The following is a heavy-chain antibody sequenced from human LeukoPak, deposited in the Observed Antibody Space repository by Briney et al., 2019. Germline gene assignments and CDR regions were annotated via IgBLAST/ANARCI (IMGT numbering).Heavy chain of an antibody. D-gene: IGHD2-2*01. V-gene: IGHV4-4*09. CDR3: AGTPHCSSDNCYRFYNGNDAFNI. CDR1: GDSISSYY. Sequence: SETLSLTCAVSGDSISSYYWSWIRQPSGKGLEWIGYIYTSGSTNYNPSLKSRVTISVDTSKNQFSLKLSSVTAADTAVYYCAGTPHCSSDNCYRFYNGNDAFNIWGQGTKVTVSS. J-gene: IGHJ3*02. CDR2: IYTSGST.